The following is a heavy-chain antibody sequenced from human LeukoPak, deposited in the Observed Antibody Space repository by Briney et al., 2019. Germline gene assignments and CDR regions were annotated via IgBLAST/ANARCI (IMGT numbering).Heavy chain of an antibody. D-gene: IGHD3-10*01. V-gene: IGHV3-7*01. CDR1: GFTFRRYW. CDR3: ARDQVSYYYADGGMDV. Sequence: AGGSLRLSCAASGFTFRRYWMSWVRQAPGKGLEWVANIKQDGSEKYYVDSVKGRFTISRDNAKNSLYLQMNSLRAEDTAVYYCARDQVSYYYADGGMDVWGQGTTVTVSS. CDR2: IKQDGSEK. J-gene: IGHJ6*02.